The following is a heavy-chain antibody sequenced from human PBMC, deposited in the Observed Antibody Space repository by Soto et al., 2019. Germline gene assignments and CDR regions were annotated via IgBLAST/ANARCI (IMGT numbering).Heavy chain of an antibody. D-gene: IGHD4-17*01. CDR2: ISYDGSNK. Sequence: GGSLRLSCAASGFTFSSYGMHWVRQAPGKGLEWVAVISYDGSNKYYADSVKGRFTISRDNSKNTLYLQMNSLRAEDTAVYYCAKDLGGDYGIGFDYWGQGTLVTVSS. CDR3: AKDLGGDYGIGFDY. J-gene: IGHJ4*02. V-gene: IGHV3-30*18. CDR1: GFTFSSYG.